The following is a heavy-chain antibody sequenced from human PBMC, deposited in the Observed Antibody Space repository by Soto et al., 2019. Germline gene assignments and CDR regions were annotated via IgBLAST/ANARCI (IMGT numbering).Heavy chain of an antibody. D-gene: IGHD4-17*01. CDR3: ARGTVTGIDY. Sequence: VHLVESGGGLVKPGGSLRLSCAASGFTFSTYTMNWVRQAPGKGLEWVSSITYNNDYIYYADSMKGRFTISRDNAKNSLYLQMNSLRAEDTAVYYCARGTVTGIDYWGQGTLVTVSS. J-gene: IGHJ4*02. CDR1: GFTFSTYT. V-gene: IGHV3-21*01. CDR2: ITYNNDYI.